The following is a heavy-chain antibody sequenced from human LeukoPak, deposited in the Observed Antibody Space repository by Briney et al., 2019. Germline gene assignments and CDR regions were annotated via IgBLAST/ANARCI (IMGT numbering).Heavy chain of an antibody. CDR2: IIPIFGTA. V-gene: IGHV1-69*01. CDR1: GGTFSSYA. CDR3: ALSYDGSGYYTEPNWFDP. Sequence: ASVKVSCKASGGTFSSYAISWVRQAPGQGLEWMGGIIPIFGTANYAQKFQGRVTITADESTSTAYMELSSLRSEDTAVYYCALSYDGSGYYTEPNWFDPWGQGTLVTVSS. D-gene: IGHD3-22*01. J-gene: IGHJ5*02.